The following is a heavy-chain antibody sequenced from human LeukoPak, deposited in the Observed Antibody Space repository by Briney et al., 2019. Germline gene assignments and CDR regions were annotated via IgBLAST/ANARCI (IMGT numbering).Heavy chain of an antibody. Sequence: PGGSLRLSCAASGFSFSDYYMSWIRQTPEEGLEWLSYISSSSDYKNYADSLKGRFTISRDNAKNSVYLQMNSLRAEDTAVYYCAKAMGSGSYLYWFDPWGQGTLVTVSS. CDR2: ISSSSDYK. V-gene: IGHV3-11*06. CDR1: GFSFSDYY. CDR3: AKAMGSGSYLYWFDP. J-gene: IGHJ5*02. D-gene: IGHD3-10*01.